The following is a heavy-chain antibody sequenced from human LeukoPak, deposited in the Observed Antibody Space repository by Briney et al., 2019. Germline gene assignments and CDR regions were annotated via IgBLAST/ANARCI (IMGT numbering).Heavy chain of an antibody. CDR2: ISGDGRSI. Sequence: GGSLRLSCEASGFTYDEDAMPWVRQAPGKGPEWVSLISGDGRSIYYADSVKGRFTISRDNSKNSLYLQMNSLRTDDTALYFCAKGGYYYDSGGLGSWGQGTLVTVSS. V-gene: IGHV3-43*02. CDR1: GFTYDEDA. CDR3: AKGGYYYDSGGLGS. D-gene: IGHD3-22*01. J-gene: IGHJ5*02.